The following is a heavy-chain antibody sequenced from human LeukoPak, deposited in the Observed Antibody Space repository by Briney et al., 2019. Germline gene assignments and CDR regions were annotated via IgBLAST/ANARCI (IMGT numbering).Heavy chain of an antibody. CDR1: GGSISTYY. V-gene: IGHV4-59*01. CDR2: LYYGGST. Sequence: SETLSLTCTVSGGSISTYYWSWIRQPPGKGLEWIGYLYYGGSTSYNPSLKSRVTISVDTSKNQFSLKLSSVTAADTAVYYCASLKVGSTALVSDYWGQGTLVTVSS. D-gene: IGHD2-2*01. J-gene: IGHJ4*02. CDR3: ASLKVGSTALVSDY.